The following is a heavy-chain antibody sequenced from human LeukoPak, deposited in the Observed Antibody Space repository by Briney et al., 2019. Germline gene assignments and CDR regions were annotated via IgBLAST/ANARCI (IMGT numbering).Heavy chain of an antibody. V-gene: IGHV4-39*01. D-gene: IGHD1-26*01. J-gene: IGHJ6*03. CDR2: VYYNGNT. CDR3: ARYQWELPYYYYMDV. Sequence: SETLSLTCTVSGGSISTSSYYWGWIRQPPGKGLEWIGSVYYNGNTYYNPSLKSRVTISVDTSKNQFSLKLSSVTAADTAVYYCARYQWELPYYYYMDVWGKGTTVTVSS. CDR1: GGSISTSSYY.